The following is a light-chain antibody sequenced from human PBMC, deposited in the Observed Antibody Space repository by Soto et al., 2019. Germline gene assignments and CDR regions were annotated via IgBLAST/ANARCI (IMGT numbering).Light chain of an antibody. V-gene: IGKV3-20*01. CDR3: QQYGSSPRT. Sequence: EIVLTQSPGTPSLSPGERATLSCRASQSVSSSSLAWYQQKPGQAPRLLIYGASSRATGIPDRFSGSGSGTDFTLTISRLEPEDFAVYYCQQYGSSPRTFGQGTKLEIK. J-gene: IGKJ2*01. CDR1: QSVSSSS. CDR2: GAS.